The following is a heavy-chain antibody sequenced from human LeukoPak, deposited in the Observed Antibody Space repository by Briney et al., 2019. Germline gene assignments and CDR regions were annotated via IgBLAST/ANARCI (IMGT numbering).Heavy chain of an antibody. D-gene: IGHD3-22*01. J-gene: IGHJ4*02. CDR1: GFTFSSYE. CDR3: ARDDTYYDSSGYHDY. V-gene: IGHV3-48*01. Sequence: PGGSLRLSCAASGFTFSSYEMNWVRQAPGKGLEWVSYISSSSSTIYYADSVKGRFTISRDNAKNSLYLQMNSLRAEDTAVYYCARDDTYYDSSGYHDYWGQGTLVTVSS. CDR2: ISSSSSTI.